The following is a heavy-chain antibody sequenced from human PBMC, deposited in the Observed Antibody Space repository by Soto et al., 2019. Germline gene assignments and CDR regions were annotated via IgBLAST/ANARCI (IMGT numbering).Heavy chain of an antibody. Sequence: ETLSLTCTVSGDSISSSSYYWGWIRQPPGKGLEWIGSIYYSGSTYYNPSLKSRVTISVDTSKNQFSLKLSSVTAADTAVYYCARHTPAISISDHWGQGTLVTVSS. CDR3: ARHTPAISISDH. CDR1: GDSISSSSYY. V-gene: IGHV4-39*01. CDR2: IYYSGST. D-gene: IGHD2-15*01. J-gene: IGHJ4*02.